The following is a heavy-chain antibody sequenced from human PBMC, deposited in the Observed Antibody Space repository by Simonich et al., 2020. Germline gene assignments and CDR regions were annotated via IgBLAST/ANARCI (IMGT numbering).Heavy chain of an antibody. D-gene: IGHD1-1*01. CDR3: ARWTATGYYFDY. Sequence: EVQLVESGGGLIQPGGSLRLSCAASGFTVSSNYMGWVRQAPGKGLDWVSVSNSCGSTYYADSVKGRFTISRDNSKNTLYLQINSLRAEDTAVYYCARWTATGYYFDYWGQGTLVTVSS. J-gene: IGHJ4*02. CDR2: SNSCGST. V-gene: IGHV3-53*01. CDR1: GFTVSSNY.